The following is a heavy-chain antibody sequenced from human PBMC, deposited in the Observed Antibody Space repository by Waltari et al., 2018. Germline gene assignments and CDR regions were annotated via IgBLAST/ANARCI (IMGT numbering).Heavy chain of an antibody. CDR1: GGTFSSYA. D-gene: IGHD2-21*02. CDR3: ARDVVATAILYLQE. Sequence: QVKLVQSGAEVKKPGSSVKVSCRASGGTFSSYAIRWVRQAPGQGLEWMGGIIPILGITNYAQKLHGRVTISADKSTTTAYMELSRLRSEDTAVYYCARDVVATAILYLQEWGQGTLVTVSS. CDR2: IIPILGIT. V-gene: IGHV1-69*09. J-gene: IGHJ1*01.